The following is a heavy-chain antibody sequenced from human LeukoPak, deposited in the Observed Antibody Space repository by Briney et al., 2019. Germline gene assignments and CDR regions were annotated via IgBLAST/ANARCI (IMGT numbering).Heavy chain of an antibody. J-gene: IGHJ4*02. D-gene: IGHD1-26*01. V-gene: IGHV4-59*11. CDR3: ARSGIVGASSSFDF. CDR2: IHHSGST. Sequence: SETLSLTCTVSGGSITSHYWSWIRQPPGKGLEWIGYIHHSGSTDYNPSLKSRVTLSVDTSKNQFSLHLSSVTAADTAFYYCARSGIVGASSSFDFWGQGILVTVSS. CDR1: GGSITSHY.